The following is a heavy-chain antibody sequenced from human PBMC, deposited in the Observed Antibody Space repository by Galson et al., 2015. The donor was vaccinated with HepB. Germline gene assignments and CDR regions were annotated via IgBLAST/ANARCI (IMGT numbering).Heavy chain of an antibody. CDR3: AKFFSGTYYLDAFDI. V-gene: IGHV3-23*01. Sequence: SLRLSCAASGLTFSTYAMSWVRQAPGKGLEWLSTISGSGGSIYYADSVKGRFAISRYNSKSTLYLQMNGLRAEDTAVYFCAKFFSGTYYLDAFDIWGRGTLVTVSS. CDR1: GLTFSTYA. D-gene: IGHD1-26*01. CDR2: ISGSGGSI. J-gene: IGHJ3*02.